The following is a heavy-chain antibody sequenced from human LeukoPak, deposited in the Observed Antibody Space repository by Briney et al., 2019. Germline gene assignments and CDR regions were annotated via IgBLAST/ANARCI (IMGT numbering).Heavy chain of an antibody. CDR2: INPNSGGT. D-gene: IGHD1-26*01. V-gene: IGHV1-2*02. CDR1: GYTFTGYY. CDR3: ARVRGFPWELLHDDAFDI. J-gene: IGHJ3*02. Sequence: ASVKVSCKASGYTFTGYYMHWVRQAPGQGLEWMGWINPNSGGTNYAQKFQGRVTMTRDTSISTAYMELSRLRSDDTAVYYCARVRGFPWELLHDDAFDIWGQGTMVTVSS.